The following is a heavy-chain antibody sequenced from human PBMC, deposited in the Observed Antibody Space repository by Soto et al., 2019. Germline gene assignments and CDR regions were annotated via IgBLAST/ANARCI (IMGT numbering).Heavy chain of an antibody. V-gene: IGHV4-39*01. Sequence: QLQLQESGPGLVKPSETLSLTCTVSGGSISSSSYYWGWIRQPPGKGLEWIGSIYYSGSTYYNPSLKSRVTISVDTSKNQFSLKLSSVTAADTAVYYCARKGHGDLKIFDYWGQGTLVTVSS. CDR1: GGSISSSSYY. CDR3: ARKGHGDLKIFDY. D-gene: IGHD4-17*01. J-gene: IGHJ4*02. CDR2: IYYSGST.